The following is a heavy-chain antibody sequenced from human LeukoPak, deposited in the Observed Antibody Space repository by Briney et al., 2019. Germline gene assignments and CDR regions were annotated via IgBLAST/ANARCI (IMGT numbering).Heavy chain of an antibody. CDR1: GGSISSYY. D-gene: IGHD4-17*01. CDR3: ARVRANYYYYMDV. CDR2: IYYSGST. J-gene: IGHJ6*03. V-gene: IGHV4-59*01. Sequence: SETLSLTCTVSGGSISSYYWSWIRQPPGKGLEWIGYIYYSGSTNYNPSLKSRVTISVDTSKNQFSLKLSSVTAADTAVYYCARVRANYYYYMDVWGKGTTVTVSS.